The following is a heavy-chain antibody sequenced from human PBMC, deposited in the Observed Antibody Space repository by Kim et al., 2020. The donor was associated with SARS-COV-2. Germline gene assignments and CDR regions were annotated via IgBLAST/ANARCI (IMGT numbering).Heavy chain of an antibody. V-gene: IGHV1-69*10. CDR3: ARDSGGSSNNWFDP. CDR2: INPIRGIA. D-gene: IGHD2-15*01. CDR1: GCTFSSYA. Sequence: SVKVSCKASGCTFSSYAISWVRQAPGQGLEWMGWINPIRGIANYAQKFQGRVTITADKSTRTAYMELSSLRSEDTAVYYCARDSGGSSNNWFDPWGQGTLVTVSS. J-gene: IGHJ5*02.